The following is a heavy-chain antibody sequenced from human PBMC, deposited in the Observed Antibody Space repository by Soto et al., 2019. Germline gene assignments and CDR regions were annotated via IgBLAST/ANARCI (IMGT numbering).Heavy chain of an antibody. CDR2: IIGRGDIT. J-gene: IGHJ4*02. CDR1: GFSFNSYA. CDR3: ARDLGRSGWYL. Sequence: EMQLLESGGGLVERGGSLRLSCLASGFSFNSYAMSWVRQALGKGLEWVSGIIGRGDITYNVEYMKEQFIISKDNSKNTLFLHMKSLRADDTAVYYCARDLGRSGWYLWGQGTLVNVSS. D-gene: IGHD6-19*01. V-gene: IGHV3-23*01.